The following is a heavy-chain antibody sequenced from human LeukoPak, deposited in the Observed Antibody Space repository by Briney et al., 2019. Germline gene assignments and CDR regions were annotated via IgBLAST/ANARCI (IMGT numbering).Heavy chain of an antibody. D-gene: IGHD3-10*01. Sequence: PGGSLRLSCAASGFTFSSYAMSWVRQAPGKGLEWVSVIYSGGSTYYADSVKGRFTISRDNSKNTLYLQMNSLRAEDTAVYYCARTSGPYYWGQGTLVTVSS. CDR3: ARTSGPYY. J-gene: IGHJ4*02. CDR2: IYSGGST. CDR1: GFTFSSYA. V-gene: IGHV3-66*01.